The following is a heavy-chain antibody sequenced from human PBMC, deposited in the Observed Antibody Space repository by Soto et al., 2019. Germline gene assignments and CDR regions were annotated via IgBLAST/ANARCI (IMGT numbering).Heavy chain of an antibody. CDR3: ARVVPGAEAWFGP. CDR1: GYTFSNYG. Sequence: ASVKVSCKTSGYTFSNYGITWVRQAPGQPLEWLGWISLYSDGTNYAQKFQGRVSMTTDTSTTTAYMELRSLRSDDTTVYYCARVVPGAEAWFGPWGQGTLVTVSS. V-gene: IGHV1-18*01. J-gene: IGHJ5*02. CDR2: ISLYSDGT. D-gene: IGHD2-2*01.